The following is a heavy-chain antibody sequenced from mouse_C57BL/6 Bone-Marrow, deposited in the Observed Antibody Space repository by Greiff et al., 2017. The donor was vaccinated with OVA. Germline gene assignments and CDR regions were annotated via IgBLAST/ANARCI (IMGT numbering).Heavy chain of an antibody. D-gene: IGHD1-1*01. CDR3: TRDGSSSHWYFDV. CDR1: GFTFSSYA. CDR2: ISSGGDYI. V-gene: IGHV5-9-1*02. J-gene: IGHJ1*03. Sequence: EVKVVESGEGLVKPGGSLKLSCAASGFTFSSYAMSWVRQTPEKRLEWVAYISSGGDYIYYADTVKGRFTISRDNARNTLYLQMSSLKSEDTAMYYCTRDGSSSHWYFDVWGTGTTVTVSS.